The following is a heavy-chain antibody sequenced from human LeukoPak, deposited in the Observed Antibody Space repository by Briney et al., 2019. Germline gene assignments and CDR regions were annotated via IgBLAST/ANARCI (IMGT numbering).Heavy chain of an antibody. CDR3: ARQQLWLDY. CDR1: GFTFSDYY. J-gene: IGHJ4*02. Sequence: KAGGSLRLSCAASGFTFSDYYMTWIRQAPGKGPEWVSYISSSGSTTNYADSVWGRFTISRDNAKNSVFLQMNGLRPEDTAVYYCARQQLWLDYWGQGALVSVPS. D-gene: IGHD2-21*01. V-gene: IGHV3-11*01. CDR2: ISSSGSTT.